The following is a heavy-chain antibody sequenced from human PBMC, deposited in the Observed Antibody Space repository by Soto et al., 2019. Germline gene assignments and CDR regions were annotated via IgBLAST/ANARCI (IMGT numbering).Heavy chain of an antibody. Sequence: EVQLVESGGGLVQPGESLRLSCAASGLTFRSYWMHWVRQAPGKGLVWVSRINTDGSVAMYVDSVKGRFTISRDNAKNPRFLHMNSLRAEDTAVYYCVRDMQLLRLVSWGQGTLVTVSS. CDR3: VRDMQLLRLVS. D-gene: IGHD2-2*01. CDR1: GLTFRSYW. V-gene: IGHV3-74*03. CDR2: INTDGSVA. J-gene: IGHJ4*02.